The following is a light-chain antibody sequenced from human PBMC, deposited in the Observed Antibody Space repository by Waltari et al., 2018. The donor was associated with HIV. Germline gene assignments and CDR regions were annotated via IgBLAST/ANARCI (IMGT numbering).Light chain of an antibody. J-gene: IGLJ3*02. Sequence: QSVLTQPPSVSGAPGQRVTIPCTGSSSNIGAPSDVPWYQQFPGTAPTLLIYGNSNRPSGVPDRFSGSRSGTSSSLAISGLQAEDEAHYYCQSFDSSLGGWVFGGGTKLTVL. CDR2: GNS. CDR1: SSNIGAPSD. V-gene: IGLV1-40*01. CDR3: QSFDSSLGGWV.